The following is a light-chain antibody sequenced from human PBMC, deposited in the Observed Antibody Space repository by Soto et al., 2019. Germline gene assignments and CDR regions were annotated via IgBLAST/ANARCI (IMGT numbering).Light chain of an antibody. V-gene: IGKV3-15*01. CDR3: QQYNNWPPWT. CDR2: GAS. Sequence: EIVMTQSPATLSVSPGERATLSCRASQSVSGNLAWYQQKPGQAPRLLIYGASTRSTGIPARFSGSGSGTELTLTISSLQSEDFAVYYCQQYNNWPPWTFGQGTKEEIK. CDR1: QSVSGN. J-gene: IGKJ1*01.